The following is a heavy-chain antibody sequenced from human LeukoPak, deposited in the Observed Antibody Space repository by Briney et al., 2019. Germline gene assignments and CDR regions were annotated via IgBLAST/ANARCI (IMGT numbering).Heavy chain of an antibody. J-gene: IGHJ4*02. CDR2: ISGSGDDT. CDR3: ARGHSSGWTFDY. V-gene: IGHV3-21*01. D-gene: IGHD6-19*01. CDR1: GFTFRSFA. Sequence: GGSLRLSCAASGFTFRSFAMNWVRKAPGKGLEGVSTISGSGDDTYYAASVKGRFTISRDNAKNSLYLQMNSLRAEDTAVYYCARGHSSGWTFDYWGQGTLVTVSS.